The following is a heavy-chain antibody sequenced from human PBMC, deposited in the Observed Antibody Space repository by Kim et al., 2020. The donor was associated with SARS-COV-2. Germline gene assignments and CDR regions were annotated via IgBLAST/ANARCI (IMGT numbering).Heavy chain of an antibody. Sequence: GGSLRLSCAASRFTFSNYAITWVRQAPGKGLEWVSSISAGGVRIHYADSVKGRFTISRDNSKDTLYLQVDSLRAEDTALYYCVKGTSNYHFQGMDVWGQGTTVTVSS. CDR3: VKGTSNYHFQGMDV. CDR1: RFTFSNYA. CDR2: ISAGGVRI. J-gene: IGHJ6*02. D-gene: IGHD6-6*01. V-gene: IGHV3-23*01.